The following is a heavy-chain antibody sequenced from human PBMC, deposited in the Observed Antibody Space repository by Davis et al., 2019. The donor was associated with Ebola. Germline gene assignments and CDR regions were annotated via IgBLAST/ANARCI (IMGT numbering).Heavy chain of an antibody. Sequence: GESLNISCASAGFVFSSYVMSWVRRAPGKGLEWVSTIGLSADTYFADYVQGRFTISRDNSKNTLHLQMNSLRVEDTAIYYCAKDTSNVWFDVWGQGTMVTVSS. J-gene: IGHJ3*01. D-gene: IGHD6-19*01. CDR3: AKDTSNVWFDV. CDR2: IGLSADT. V-gene: IGHV3-23*01. CDR1: GFVFSSYV.